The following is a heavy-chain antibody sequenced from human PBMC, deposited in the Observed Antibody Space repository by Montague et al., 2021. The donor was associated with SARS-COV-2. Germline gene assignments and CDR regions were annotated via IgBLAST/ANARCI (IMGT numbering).Heavy chain of an antibody. Sequence: SETLSLTCTVSGDSTSTYYWSWIRQPPGKGLEWIGYIYYNGYTNYNPSLKSRVTISVDTSKNQFSLRLSSVTAADTAVYFCARGGATYYYDTSGYVNAFDTWGQGTMVTVSS. J-gene: IGHJ3*02. V-gene: IGHV4-59*01. CDR3: ARGGATYYYDTSGYVNAFDT. CDR1: GDSTSTYY. CDR2: IYYNGYT. D-gene: IGHD3-22*01.